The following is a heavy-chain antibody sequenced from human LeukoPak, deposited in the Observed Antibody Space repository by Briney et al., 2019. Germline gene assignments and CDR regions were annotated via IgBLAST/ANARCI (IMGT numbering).Heavy chain of an antibody. CDR2: IYSGGST. V-gene: IGHV3-66*01. CDR3: AREADYYDSSGYPNCLGY. CDR1: GFTVSSNY. J-gene: IGHJ4*02. Sequence: GGSLRLSCAASGFTVSSNYMSWVRQAPGKGLEWVSVIYSGGSTYYADSVKGRFTISRDNSKNTLYLQMNSLRAEDTAVYYCAREADYYDSSGYPNCLGYRGQGTLVTVSS. D-gene: IGHD3-22*01.